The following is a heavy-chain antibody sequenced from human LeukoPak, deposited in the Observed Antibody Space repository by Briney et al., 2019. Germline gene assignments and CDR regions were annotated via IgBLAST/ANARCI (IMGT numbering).Heavy chain of an antibody. CDR2: ISYSGST. V-gene: IGHV4-39*07. D-gene: IGHD6-13*01. CDR3: ARAASSSWKPIDY. CDR1: GGSISTSSYY. Sequence: SETLSLTCTVSGGSISTSSYYWGWIRQPPGKGLECIGSISYSGSTYYNPSLKSRVTISVDRSKNQFSLKLNSVTAADTAVYYCARAASSSWKPIDYWGQGTLVTVSS. J-gene: IGHJ4*02.